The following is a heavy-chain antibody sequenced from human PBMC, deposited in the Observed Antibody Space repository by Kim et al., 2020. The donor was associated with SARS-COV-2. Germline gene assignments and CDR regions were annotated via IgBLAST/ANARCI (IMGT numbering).Heavy chain of an antibody. J-gene: IGHJ3*02. Sequence: GGSLRLSCAASGFTFSSYGMHWVRQAPGKGLEWVAAISYDGSNKYYADSVKGRFTISRDNSKNTLYLQMNSLRAEDTAVYYCAKEAHCSSTSCHSGPLGRDAFDIWGQGTMVTVSS. CDR1: GFTFSSYG. D-gene: IGHD2-2*01. CDR3: AKEAHCSSTSCHSGPLGRDAFDI. V-gene: IGHV3-30*18. CDR2: ISYDGSNK.